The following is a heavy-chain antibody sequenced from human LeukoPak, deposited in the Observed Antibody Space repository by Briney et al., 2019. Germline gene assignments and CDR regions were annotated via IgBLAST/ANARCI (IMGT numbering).Heavy chain of an antibody. J-gene: IGHJ4*02. V-gene: IGHV1-18*01. CDR2: ISAYNGNT. Sequence: ASVKVSCKASGYTFTSYGISWVRQAPGQGVEWMGWISAYNGNTNYAQKLQGRVTMTTDTSTSTAYMELRSLRSDDTAVYYCARDMVRGIHFDYWGQETLVTVSS. D-gene: IGHD3-10*01. CDR3: ARDMVRGIHFDY. CDR1: GYTFTSYG.